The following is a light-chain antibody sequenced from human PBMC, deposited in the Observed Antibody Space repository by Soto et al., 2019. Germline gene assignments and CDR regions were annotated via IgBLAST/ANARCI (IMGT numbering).Light chain of an antibody. CDR3: QRYSCYSQT. Sequence: DIQMTQSPSTLSASVGDRATITCRASQSISTWLAWYQQKPGKAPKLLIYDASSLQSGVPSRFSGGGSGTESTLTSSSVQHDDFATYYRQRYSCYSQTFGQGTKVEIK. J-gene: IGKJ1*01. CDR2: DAS. V-gene: IGKV1-5*01. CDR1: QSISTW.